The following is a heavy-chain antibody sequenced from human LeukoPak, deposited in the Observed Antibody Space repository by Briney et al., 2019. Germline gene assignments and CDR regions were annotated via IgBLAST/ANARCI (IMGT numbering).Heavy chain of an antibody. CDR2: FSYGGSKQ. Sequence: GGSLTLSCAASGFTFSGYAVHWVRQAPGKGLEWVAAFSYGGSKQYYADSVKGRFNLSRDNSKDTLYLQMNGLRPEDTALYYCATQIKYFTSPYIPCDHWGQASRVTVSS. CDR1: GFTFSGYA. CDR3: ATQIKYFTSPYIPCDH. V-gene: IGHV3-30*04. D-gene: IGHD2/OR15-2a*01. J-gene: IGHJ4*02.